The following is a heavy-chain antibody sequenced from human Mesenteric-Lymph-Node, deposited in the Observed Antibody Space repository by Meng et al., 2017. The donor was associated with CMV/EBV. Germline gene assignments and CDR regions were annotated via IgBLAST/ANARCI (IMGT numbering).Heavy chain of an antibody. V-gene: IGHV4-4*02. J-gene: IGHJ4*02. CDR1: GGSISSSYW. CDR2: IYHSGST. Sequence: AVSGGSISSSYWWTWVRQSPGKGLEWIGEIYHSGSTNYNPSLKSRVTISVDKSKNHFSLNLSSVTAADTAMYYCASRNYYASGSPDYWGQGTLVTVSS. D-gene: IGHD3-10*01. CDR3: ASRNYYASGSPDY.